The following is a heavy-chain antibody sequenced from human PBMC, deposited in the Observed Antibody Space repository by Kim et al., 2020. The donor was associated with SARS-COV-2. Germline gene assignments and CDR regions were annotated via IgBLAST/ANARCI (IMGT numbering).Heavy chain of an antibody. CDR1: GFTFSNAW. D-gene: IGHD3-22*01. Sequence: GGSLRLSCAASGFTFSNAWMSWVRQAPGKGLEWVGRIKRKTDGGTTDYAAPVKGRFTISRDDSKNTLYLQMNSLKTEDTAVYYCTTAKKKNYDSSGYHTATRFDYWGQGTLVTVSS. CDR2: IKRKTDGGTT. J-gene: IGHJ4*02. CDR3: TTAKKKNYDSSGYHTATRFDY. V-gene: IGHV3-15*01.